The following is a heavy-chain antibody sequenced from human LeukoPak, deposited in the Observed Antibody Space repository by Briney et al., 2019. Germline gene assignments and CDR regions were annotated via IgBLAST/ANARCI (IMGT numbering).Heavy chain of an antibody. J-gene: IGHJ3*02. Sequence: SETLSLTCTVSGGSISDYYWSWIRQPPGKGLEWLGYIYYSGSTNYKPSLKSRVTISLDTSKNQFSLKLSSVTAADTAVYYCARDVRPLLRGFDMWGQGTVVTVSP. CDR1: GGSISDYY. CDR3: ARDVRPLLRGFDM. CDR2: IYYSGST. V-gene: IGHV4-59*01.